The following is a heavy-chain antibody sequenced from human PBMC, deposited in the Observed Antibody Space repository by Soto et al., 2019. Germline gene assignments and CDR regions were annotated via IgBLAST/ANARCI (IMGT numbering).Heavy chain of an antibody. V-gene: IGHV1-3*01. CDR3: ARDGAVACNINFGY. J-gene: IGHJ4*02. CDR2: INGGNGNT. Sequence: ASVKVSCKASAYTFTNYAMHWVRQAPGQRLEWMGWINGGNGNTKYSPKFQDRVTITRDTSASTAYMELSSLRSEDTAVYYCARDGAVACNINFGYRGQGNLVPVSS. D-gene: IGHD6-19*01. CDR1: AYTFTNYA.